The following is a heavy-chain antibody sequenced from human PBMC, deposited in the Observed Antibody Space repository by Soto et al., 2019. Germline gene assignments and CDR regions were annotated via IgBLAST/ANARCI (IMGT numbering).Heavy chain of an antibody. CDR2: IYSGGST. D-gene: IGHD6-19*01. CDR3: TNLPRAGFDH. J-gene: IGHJ4*02. V-gene: IGHV3-53*01. Sequence: HPGGSLSLSCAASGFTVSSNYMSWVRQAPGKGLEWVSVIYSGGSTYYADSVKGRFTISRDNSKNTLYLQMNSLRAEDTALYYCTNLPRAGFDHWGQGTLVTVSS. CDR1: GFTVSSNY.